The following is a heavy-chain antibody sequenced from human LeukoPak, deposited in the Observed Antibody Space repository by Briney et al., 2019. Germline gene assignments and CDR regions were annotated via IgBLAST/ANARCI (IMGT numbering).Heavy chain of an antibody. CDR1: GVTFSSNY. CDR3: ARGRGGVELGGMDV. J-gene: IGHJ6*02. Sequence: PGGTLTLSCAASGVTFSSNYMSWVRQPPGKGLEWISDIYSSGSTYYADSVKGRFTISRDNSKNTLYLQMNSLRAADTAVYYCARGRGGVELGGMDVWGQGTTVTVSS. D-gene: IGHD3-16*01. CDR2: IYSSGST. V-gene: IGHV3-66*01.